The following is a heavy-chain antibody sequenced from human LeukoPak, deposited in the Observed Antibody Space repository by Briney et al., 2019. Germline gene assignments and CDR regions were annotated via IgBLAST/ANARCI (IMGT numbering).Heavy chain of an antibody. CDR3: ARGDSSGYLFDD. D-gene: IGHD3-22*01. V-gene: IGHV4-31*03. J-gene: IGHJ4*02. CDR1: VGSISSGCYY. CDR2: IYYSGST. Sequence: SQTLSLTCTVSVGSISSGCYYWSWIRQHPGKGLEWIGYIYYSGSTYYNPSLKSRVTISVDTSKNQFSLKLSSVTAADTAVCYCARGDSSGYLFDDWGQGTLVTVSS.